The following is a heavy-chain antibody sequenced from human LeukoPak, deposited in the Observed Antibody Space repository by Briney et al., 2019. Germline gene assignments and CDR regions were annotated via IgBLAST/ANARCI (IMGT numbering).Heavy chain of an antibody. CDR2: ISYSGST. Sequence: SETLSLTCSVSGGSSSNYYWSWIRQPPGEGLEYIGYISYSGSTDYNPSLKSRVTISADTSENQFSLKLSSVTAADTAFYYCARALDHDSSGYSSFDSWGQGTLVTVSS. D-gene: IGHD3-22*01. CDR1: GGSSSNYY. CDR3: ARALDHDSSGYSSFDS. V-gene: IGHV4-59*01. J-gene: IGHJ4*02.